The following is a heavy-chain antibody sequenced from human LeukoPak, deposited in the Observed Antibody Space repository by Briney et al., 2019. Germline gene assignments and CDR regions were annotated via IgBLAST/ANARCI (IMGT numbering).Heavy chain of an antibody. CDR3: ARDTGHFHY. J-gene: IGHJ4*02. CDR2: IYYSGST. CDR1: GGSISSSSYY. D-gene: IGHD4-11*01. V-gene: IGHV4-39*07. Sequence: PSETLSLTCTVSGGSISSSSYYWGWIRQPPGKGLEWIGSIYYSGSTYYNPSLKSRVTISVDTSKNQFSLKLSSVTAADTAVYYCARDTGHFHYWGQGTLVTVSS.